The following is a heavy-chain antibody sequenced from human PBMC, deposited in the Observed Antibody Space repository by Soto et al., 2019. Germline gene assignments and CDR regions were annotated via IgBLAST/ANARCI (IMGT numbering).Heavy chain of an antibody. CDR1: GFTFSSYG. CDR3: ARQAVAVYYYYGMDV. CDR2: IWYDGSNK. Sequence: GGSLRLSCAASGFTFSSYGMHWVRQAPGKGLEWVAVIWYDGSNKYYADSVKGRFTISRDNSKNTLYLQMNSLRAEDTAVHYCARQAVAVYYYYGMDVWGQGTTVTVSS. D-gene: IGHD6-19*01. J-gene: IGHJ6*02. V-gene: IGHV3-33*01.